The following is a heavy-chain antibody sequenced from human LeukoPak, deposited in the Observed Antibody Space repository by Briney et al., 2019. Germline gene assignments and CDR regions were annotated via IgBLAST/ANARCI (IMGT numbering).Heavy chain of an antibody. Sequence: GGSLRLSCAASGFTFNSYAMKWVRQAPGKGLEWLAVVLSDGSDQYYGDSVQGRFTISRDNSKSTLSLQMNSLRAEDTAIYYCATYRQVLLPFESWGQGTLVTVSS. CDR1: GFTFNSYA. V-gene: IGHV3-30*04. CDR3: ATYRQVLLPFES. CDR2: VLSDGSDQ. D-gene: IGHD2-8*02. J-gene: IGHJ4*02.